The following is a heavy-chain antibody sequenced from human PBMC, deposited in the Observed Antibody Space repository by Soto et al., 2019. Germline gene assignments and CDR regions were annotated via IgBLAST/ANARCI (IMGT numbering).Heavy chain of an antibody. CDR1: GGSISSYY. J-gene: IGHJ6*02. CDR2: IYYSGST. D-gene: IGHD3-10*01. V-gene: IGHV4-59*01. Sequence: LSLTCTVSGGSISSYYWSWIRQPPGKGLEWIGYIYYSGSTNYNPSLKSRVTISVDTSKNQFSLKLSSVTAADTAVYYCAREARGVISGMDVWGQGTTVTVSS. CDR3: AREARGVISGMDV.